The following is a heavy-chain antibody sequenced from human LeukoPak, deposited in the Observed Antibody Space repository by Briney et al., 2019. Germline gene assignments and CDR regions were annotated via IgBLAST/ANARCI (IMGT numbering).Heavy chain of an antibody. CDR1: GFTVSSNY. D-gene: IGHD3-16*01. CDR3: ARDMGGKFPLGAFDI. Sequence: PGGSLRLSCAASGFTVSSNYMSWVRQAPGKGLEWVSVIYSGGSTYYADSVKGRFTISRDNSKNTLYLQMNSLRAEDTAAYYCARDMGGKFPLGAFDIWGQGTMVTVSS. CDR2: IYSGGST. J-gene: IGHJ3*02. V-gene: IGHV3-66*01.